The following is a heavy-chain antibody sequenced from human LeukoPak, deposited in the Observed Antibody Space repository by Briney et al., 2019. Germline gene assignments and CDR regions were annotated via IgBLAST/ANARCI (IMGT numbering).Heavy chain of an antibody. J-gene: IGHJ4*02. CDR2: TWHDGSKQ. CDR1: GFTFSGHG. V-gene: IGHV3-33*01. Sequence: GGSLRLPCAASGFTFSGHGMHWIRQAPGKGLEWVATTWHDGSKQLYADSVKGRFSISRDDSTSTLYLQMNSLRAEDTAVYYCAREDSNGWFSAYWGQGTLVTVSS. D-gene: IGHD6-19*01. CDR3: AREDSNGWFSAY.